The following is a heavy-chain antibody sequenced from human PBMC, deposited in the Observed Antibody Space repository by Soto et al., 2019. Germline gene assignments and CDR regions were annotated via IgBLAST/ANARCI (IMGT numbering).Heavy chain of an antibody. CDR2: IYYSGST. J-gene: IGHJ4*02. CDR3: ARKYSSSSGYFDY. CDR1: GGSISSGGYY. D-gene: IGHD6-6*01. Sequence: PSETLSLTCTVSGGSISSGGYYWSWIRQHPGKGLEWIGYIYYSGSTYYNPSLKSRVTISVDTSKNQFSLKLSSVTAADTAVYYCARKYSSSSGYFDYWGQGTLVTVSS. V-gene: IGHV4-31*03.